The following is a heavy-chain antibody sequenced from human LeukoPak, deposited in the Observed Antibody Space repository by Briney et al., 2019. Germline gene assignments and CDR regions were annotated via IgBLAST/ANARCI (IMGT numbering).Heavy chain of an antibody. CDR1: GYTLSDTY. V-gene: IGHV1-2*02. D-gene: IGHD6-13*01. CDR2: IRGDTGDT. CDR3: ARVRGNSCDY. J-gene: IGHJ4*02. Sequence: ASVTISCKTFGYTLSDTYMHWGRQAPGQGLEWLGWIRGDTGDTDSPQKFQGRVTMTRDTSTNTAYLELSRLKYDDTAMYFCARVRGNSCDYWGQGTLVTVSS.